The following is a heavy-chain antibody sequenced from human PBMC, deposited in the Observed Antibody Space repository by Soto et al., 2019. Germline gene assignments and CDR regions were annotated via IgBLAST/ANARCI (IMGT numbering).Heavy chain of an antibody. CDR3: ARHPTRYRSGWELAVGGMDV. V-gene: IGHV5-51*01. D-gene: IGHD6-19*01. Sequence: GESLKISCKGSGYSFTSYWIGWVRQMPGKGLEWMGIIYPGDSDTRYSPSFQGQVTISADKSISTAYLQWSSLKASDTAMYYCARHPTRYRSGWELAVGGMDVWGQGTTVTVSS. J-gene: IGHJ6*02. CDR1: GYSFTSYW. CDR2: IYPGDSDT.